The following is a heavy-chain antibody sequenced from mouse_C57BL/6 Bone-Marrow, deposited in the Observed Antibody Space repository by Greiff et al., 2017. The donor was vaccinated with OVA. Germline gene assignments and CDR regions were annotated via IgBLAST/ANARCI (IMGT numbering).Heavy chain of an antibody. D-gene: IGHD2-3*01. V-gene: IGHV1-15*01. CDR2: IDPETGGT. CDR3: TRDGYYVDYAMDY. Sequence: QVHVKQSGAELVRPGASVTLSCKASGYTFTDYEMHWVKQTPVHGLEWIGAIDPETGGTAYNQKFKGKAILTADKSSSTAYMELRSLTSEDSAVYYCTRDGYYVDYAMDYWGQGTSVTVSS. J-gene: IGHJ4*01. CDR1: GYTFTDYE.